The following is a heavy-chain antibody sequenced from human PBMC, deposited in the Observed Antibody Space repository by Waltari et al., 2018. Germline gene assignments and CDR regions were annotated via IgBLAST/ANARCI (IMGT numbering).Heavy chain of an antibody. CDR3: SRGPSLDDYGDYASNY. D-gene: IGHD4-17*01. V-gene: IGHV1-8*01. CDR2: MNPNSGNT. J-gene: IGHJ4*02. Sequence: QVQLVQSGAEVKKPGASVKVSCKASGYTFTSYDINWVRQATGQGLEWMGGMNPNSGNTGYAQKFQGRVTMTRNTSISTAYMELSSLRSEDTAVYYCSRGPSLDDYGDYASNYWGQGTLVTVSS. CDR1: GYTFTSYD.